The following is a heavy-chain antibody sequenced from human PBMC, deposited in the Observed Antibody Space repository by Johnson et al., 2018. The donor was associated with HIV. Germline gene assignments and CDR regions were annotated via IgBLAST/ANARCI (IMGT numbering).Heavy chain of an antibody. V-gene: IGHV3-30-3*01. CDR1: GFSFGTYA. D-gene: IGHD3-3*01. Sequence: QVLLVESGGGVVQPGGSLRLSCAASGFSFGTYAMHLVRQAPGKVLVWVAVISYVGSNKYFADSVKGRFTMSSDNSKNTLYLQMNSLRAEETAVYYCARARDYNFWSPATDIWGQGTMVTVSS. CDR3: ARARDYNFWSPATDI. CDR2: ISYVGSNK. J-gene: IGHJ3*02.